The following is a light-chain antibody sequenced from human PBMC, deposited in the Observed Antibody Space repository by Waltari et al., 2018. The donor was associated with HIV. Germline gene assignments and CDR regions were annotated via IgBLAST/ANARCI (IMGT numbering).Light chain of an antibody. CDR1: RADLSPTNH. V-gene: IGLV2-14*01. CDR2: DDN. CDR3: SSYMNSGTLV. J-gene: IGLJ3*02. Sequence: QSGLTQPASVSGSLGQSITISCFASRADLSPTNHVSWYQHHPDKAPQLVIYDDNIRPSEIPFRFSASKSGNTASLTISGLQVDDEADYYCSSYMNSGTLVFGGGTKVTVL.